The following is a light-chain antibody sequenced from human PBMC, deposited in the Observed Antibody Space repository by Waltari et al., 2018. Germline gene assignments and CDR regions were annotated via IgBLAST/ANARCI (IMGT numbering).Light chain of an antibody. CDR1: QSLLHSNGYKC. CDR2: FGA. CDR3: MQALQTSIT. J-gene: IGKJ5*01. Sequence: EIVLTQSPLSLPVTLGEPASISCTSSQSLLHSNGYKCLDWYVQRPGLPPRLLIYFGAYRASWVPDRFGGSGSVTDFTLKISKVEAEDVGVYYCMQALQTSITFGQGTRLEIK. V-gene: IGKV2-28*01.